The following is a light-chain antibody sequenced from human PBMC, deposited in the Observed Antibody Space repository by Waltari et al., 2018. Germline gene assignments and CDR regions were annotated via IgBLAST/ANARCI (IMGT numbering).Light chain of an antibody. CDR1: NIGSKN. CDR2: DDS. Sequence: SYVLAQPASVSVAPGKTARITCEGPNIGSKNVHWYQLRPGQAPVLVVHDDSDRPSGVPGRFAGSNSGNTATLIIGGVEAGDEADYFCQGWDGSSDHYVVGTGTAVTV. J-gene: IGLJ1*01. V-gene: IGLV3-21*03. CDR3: QGWDGSSDHYV.